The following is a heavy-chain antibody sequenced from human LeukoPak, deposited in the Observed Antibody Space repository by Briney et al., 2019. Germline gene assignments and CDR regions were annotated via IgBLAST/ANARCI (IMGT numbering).Heavy chain of an antibody. V-gene: IGHV4-31*03. CDR3: ARGRYYGFSGDS. Sequence: KPSQTLSLTCIISGASISNDGYYWNWVRQLPGKGLGWIGYIYYSGATTYKPSLKSRVTILVDTSKNQFSLGLSSVTAADTAVYYCARGRYYGFSGDSWGQGILVTVSS. D-gene: IGHD3-10*01. J-gene: IGHJ4*02. CDR1: GASISNDGYY. CDR2: IYYSGAT.